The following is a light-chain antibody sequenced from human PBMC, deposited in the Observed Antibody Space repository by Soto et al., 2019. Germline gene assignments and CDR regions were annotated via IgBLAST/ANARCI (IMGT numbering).Light chain of an antibody. CDR2: GNS. Sequence: QSVLTQPPSVSGAPGQRVTISCTGSSSNIGAGYDVHWYQQLPGTAPKLLIYGNSNRPSGVPDRFSGSKSGTSASLAITGLQAEDEADYYCQPYDSSLSAHTYVFGTGTKVTVL. J-gene: IGLJ1*01. CDR3: QPYDSSLSAHTYV. V-gene: IGLV1-40*01. CDR1: SSNIGAGYD.